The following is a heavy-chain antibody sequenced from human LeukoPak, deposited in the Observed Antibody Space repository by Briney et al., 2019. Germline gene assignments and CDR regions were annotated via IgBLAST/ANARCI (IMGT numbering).Heavy chain of an antibody. CDR2: ISSKGDYT. D-gene: IGHD6-19*01. V-gene: IGHV3-64*01. J-gene: IGHJ4*02. Sequence: GGSLRLPCAASGFTFSTYVMHWVRQAPGKGLEYVAAISSKGDYTHYANSVKGRFTISRDNSKNTLYLEMGSLRAEDMAVYYCARPSTSGWYAPFFWGQGTLVTVSS. CDR1: GFTFSTYV. CDR3: ARPSTSGWYAPFF.